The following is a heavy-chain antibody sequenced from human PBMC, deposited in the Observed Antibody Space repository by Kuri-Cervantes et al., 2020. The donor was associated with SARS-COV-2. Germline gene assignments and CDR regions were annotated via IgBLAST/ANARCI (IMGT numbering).Heavy chain of an antibody. V-gene: IGHV3-30*18. D-gene: IGHD3-3*01. CDR3: AKDPTGSVWSGYYNY. Sequence: LSLSCAAPGFTFSSYGMHWVRQAPGKGLEWVAVISYDGSNKYYADSVKGRFTISRDNSKNTLYLQMNSLRAEDTAVYYCAKDPTGSVWSGYYNYWGQGTLVTVSS. CDR1: GFTFSSYG. CDR2: ISYDGSNK. J-gene: IGHJ4*02.